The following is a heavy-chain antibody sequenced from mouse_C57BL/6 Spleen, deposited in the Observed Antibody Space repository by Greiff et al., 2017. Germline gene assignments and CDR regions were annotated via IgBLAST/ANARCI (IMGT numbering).Heavy chain of an antibody. J-gene: IGHJ3*01. D-gene: IGHD3-3*01. CDR1: GYTFTSYW. V-gene: IGHV1-61*01. Sequence: QVQLQQPGAELVRPGSSVKLSCKASGYTFTSYWMDWVKQRPGQGLEWIGNIYTSDSETHYNQKFQDKATLTVDKSSNTAYMQLSSLTSEDSAVYYCARGGGDAWFAFWGQGTLVTVSA. CDR3: ARGGGDAWFAF. CDR2: IYTSDSET.